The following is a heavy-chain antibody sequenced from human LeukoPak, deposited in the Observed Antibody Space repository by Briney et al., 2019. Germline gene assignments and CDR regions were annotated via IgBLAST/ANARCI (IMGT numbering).Heavy chain of an antibody. V-gene: IGHV4-39*07. D-gene: IGHD3-22*01. CDR2: IYYSGST. CDR3: AREGGPYDSSHY. CDR1: GGSISSSSYY. Sequence: SETLSLTCTVSGGSISSSSYYWGWIRQPPGEGLEWIGSIYYSGSTYYNPSLKSRVTMSVDTSKNQFSLKLSSVTAADTAVYYCAREGGPYDSSHYWGQGTLVTVSS. J-gene: IGHJ4*02.